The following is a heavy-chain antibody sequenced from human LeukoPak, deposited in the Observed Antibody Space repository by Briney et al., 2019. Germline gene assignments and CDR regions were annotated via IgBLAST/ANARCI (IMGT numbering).Heavy chain of an antibody. D-gene: IGHD3-10*01. J-gene: IGHJ3*02. V-gene: IGHV1-2*04. CDR1: GYTFTGYY. CDR3: ARDYYGSGTRGAFDI. Sequence: ASVKVSCKASGYTFTGYYMHWVRQAPGQGLEWMGWINPNSGGTNYAQKFQGWVTMTRDTSISTAYMELNRLRSDDTAVYYCARDYYGSGTRGAFDIWGQGTMVTVSS. CDR2: INPNSGGT.